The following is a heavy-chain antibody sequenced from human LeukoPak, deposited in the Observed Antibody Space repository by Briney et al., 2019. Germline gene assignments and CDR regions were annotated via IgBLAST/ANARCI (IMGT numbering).Heavy chain of an antibody. CDR2: IGGDGGST. J-gene: IGHJ4*02. Sequence: GGSLRLSCAASGFIFSRYAMSWVRQAPGKGLEWVSAIGGDGGSTYSADSVKGRFTISRDDSKNTLYLQMNSLTAEDTAVYYCAKGSAVGRPYYFDSWGQGTLVTVSS. V-gene: IGHV3-23*01. CDR3: AKGSAVGRPYYFDS. D-gene: IGHD6-6*01. CDR1: GFIFSRYA.